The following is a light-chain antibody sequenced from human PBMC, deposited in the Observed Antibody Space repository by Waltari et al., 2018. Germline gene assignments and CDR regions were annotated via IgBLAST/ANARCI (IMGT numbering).Light chain of an antibody. V-gene: IGKV3-15*01. CDR2: GAS. CDR3: LQYNNWWT. Sequence: EIVLTQSPGTLSLSPGERATLSCRASQSVSNTHLAWYQQKPGQAPRLLIHGASTRATGIPARFSGSGSGTEFTLTISSLQSEDLAVYYCLQYNNWWTFGQGTKVEIK. J-gene: IGKJ1*01. CDR1: QSVSNTH.